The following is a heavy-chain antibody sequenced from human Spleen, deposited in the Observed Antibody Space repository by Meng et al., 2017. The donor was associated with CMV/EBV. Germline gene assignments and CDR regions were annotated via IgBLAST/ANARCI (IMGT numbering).Heavy chain of an antibody. D-gene: IGHD6-6*01. CDR3: TRDALAFDY. CDR1: GFTFSGAA. J-gene: IGHJ4*02. V-gene: IGHV3-9*01. CDR2: ISWNGNNI. Sequence: GGSLRLSCAASGFTFSGAAMHWVRQAPGKGLEWVSGISWNGNNIGYADSVKGRFTLSRDNAKSSLYLQMDSLRAEDTALYYCTRDALAFDYWGQGTLVTVSS.